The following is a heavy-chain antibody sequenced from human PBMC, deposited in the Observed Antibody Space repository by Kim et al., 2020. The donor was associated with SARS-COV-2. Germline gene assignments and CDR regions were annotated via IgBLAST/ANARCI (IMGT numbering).Heavy chain of an antibody. V-gene: IGHV3-23*01. D-gene: IGHD1-26*01. CDR3: AKDPNRGVGATTPQDSS. J-gene: IGHJ4*02. Sequence: VKGRFTISTDNSKNTLYLQMNSLRAEDTAVYYCAKDPNRGVGATTPQDSSWGQGTLVTVSS.